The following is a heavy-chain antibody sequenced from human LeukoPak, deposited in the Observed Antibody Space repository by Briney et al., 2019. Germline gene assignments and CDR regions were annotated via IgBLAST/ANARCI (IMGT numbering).Heavy chain of an antibody. V-gene: IGHV5-51*01. J-gene: IGHJ4*02. Sequence: GESLKISCKGSGFSFTNYWIGWVRQMPGKGLEWMGIIYPGDSDTRYSPSFQGQVTISADKSISTAYLQWSSLKASDTAMYYCARHPNFYGSGRYFDYWGQGTLVTVSS. CDR2: IYPGDSDT. CDR3: ARHPNFYGSGRYFDY. D-gene: IGHD3-10*01. CDR1: GFSFTNYW.